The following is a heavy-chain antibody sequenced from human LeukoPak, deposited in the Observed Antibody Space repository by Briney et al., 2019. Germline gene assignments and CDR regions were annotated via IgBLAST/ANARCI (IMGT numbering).Heavy chain of an antibody. CDR3: ARDWWGYDVLTGDNWFDP. D-gene: IGHD3-9*01. J-gene: IGHJ5*02. CDR1: GGTFSSYA. Sequence: ASVKVSCKASGGTFSSYAISWVRQAPGQRLEWMGWISTYNGDTNYAQKFQGRVTMTTDTSTSTAYIELRSLTSDDTAAYYCARDWWGYDVLTGDNWFDPWGQGTLVTVSS. CDR2: ISTYNGDT. V-gene: IGHV1-18*01.